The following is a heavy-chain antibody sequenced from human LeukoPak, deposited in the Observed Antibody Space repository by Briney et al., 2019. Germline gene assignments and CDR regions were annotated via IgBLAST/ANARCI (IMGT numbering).Heavy chain of an antibody. CDR3: ARPGVVATPLDAFDI. CDR1: GHTFTSYY. V-gene: IGHV1-46*01. CDR2: INPSGGST. D-gene: IGHD2-15*01. J-gene: IGHJ3*02. Sequence: ASVKVSCRASGHTFTSYYMHWVRQAPGQGLEWMGIINPSGGSTSYAQKFQGRVTMTRDTSTSTVYMELSSLRSEDTAVYYCARPGVVATPLDAFDIWGQGTMVTVSS.